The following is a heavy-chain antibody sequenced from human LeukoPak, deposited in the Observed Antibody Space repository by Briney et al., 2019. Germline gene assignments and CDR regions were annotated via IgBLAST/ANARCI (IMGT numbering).Heavy chain of an antibody. CDR3: ARDEVTTPRD. CDR1: GFTFSSYS. V-gene: IGHV3-21*01. Sequence: GGSLRLSCAASGFTFSSYSMNWVRQAPGKGLEWVSSISSSSSYIYYADSVKGRLTISRDNAKNSLYLQMNSLRAEDTAVYYCARDEVTTPRDWGQGTLVTVSS. CDR2: ISSSSSYI. J-gene: IGHJ4*02. D-gene: IGHD4-17*01.